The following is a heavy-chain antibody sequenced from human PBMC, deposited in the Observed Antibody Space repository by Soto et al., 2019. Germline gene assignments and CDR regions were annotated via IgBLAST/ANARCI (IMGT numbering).Heavy chain of an antibody. J-gene: IGHJ3*02. CDR2: INAGNGNT. CDR3: ARDLDRYCSGGSCYSAFDI. D-gene: IGHD2-15*01. Sequence: ASVKVSCKASGYTFTSYAMHWVRQAPGQRLEWMGWINAGNGNTKYSQKFQGRVTITRDTSASTAYMELSSLRSEDTAVYYCARDLDRYCSGGSCYSAFDIWGQGTMVTVSS. V-gene: IGHV1-3*01. CDR1: GYTFTSYA.